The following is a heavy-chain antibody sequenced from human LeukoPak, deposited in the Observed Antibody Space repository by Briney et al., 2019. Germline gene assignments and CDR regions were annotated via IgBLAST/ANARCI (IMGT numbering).Heavy chain of an antibody. Sequence: PSETLSLTCTVSGGSISSGSYYWSWIRQPPGKGLEWIGEINHSGSTNYNPSLKSRVIISVDTSKNQFSLKLSSVTAADTAVYYCARGRVWLGLFYFDYWGQGTLVTVSS. D-gene: IGHD5-18*01. CDR3: ARGRVWLGLFYFDY. CDR1: GGSISSGSYY. CDR2: INHSGST. J-gene: IGHJ4*02. V-gene: IGHV4-39*07.